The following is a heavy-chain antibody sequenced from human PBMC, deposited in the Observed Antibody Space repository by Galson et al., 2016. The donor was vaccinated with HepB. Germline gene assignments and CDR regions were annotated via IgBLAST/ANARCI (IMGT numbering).Heavy chain of an antibody. CDR2: IDPSDSYT. D-gene: IGHD5-24*01. CDR3: VRHGEGKMARIGLTHFDY. Sequence: QSGAEVKKPGESLRISCKGSGYSFTTYWISWVRQTPGKGLEWMGRIDPSDSYTNYSPSFQGHVTISVDKSINTAYLQWSSRKASDTAMYYCVRHGEGKMARIGLTHFDYWGQGTLVSVSS. J-gene: IGHJ4*02. CDR1: GYSFTTYW. V-gene: IGHV5-10-1*01.